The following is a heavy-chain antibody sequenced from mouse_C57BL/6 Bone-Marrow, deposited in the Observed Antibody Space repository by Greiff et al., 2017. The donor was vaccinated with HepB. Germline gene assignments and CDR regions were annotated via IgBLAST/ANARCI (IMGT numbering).Heavy chain of an antibody. V-gene: IGHV2-4-1*01. D-gene: IGHD1-1*01. CDR3: ARNWGTVVATDWYFDV. CDR1: GFSLTSYG. CDR2: IWSGGST. J-gene: IGHJ1*01. Sequence: VQLQQSGPGLVQPSQRLSITCTVSGFSLTSYGVHWVRQSPGKGLEWLGVIWSGGSTDYNAAFISRLSISKDNSKSQVFFKMNSLQADDTAIYYCARNWGTVVATDWYFDVWGAGTTVTVSS.